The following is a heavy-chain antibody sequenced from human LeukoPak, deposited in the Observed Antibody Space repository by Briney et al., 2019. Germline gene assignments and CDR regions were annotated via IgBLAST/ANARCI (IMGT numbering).Heavy chain of an antibody. V-gene: IGHV4-61*02. CDR2: ISASGYT. Sequence: SETLSLTCSVSGDSLSRGSYYWNWIWQPAGKGLDWIGRISASGYTNYNPSLKSRVTLSVAASKNPFSLRLTSVTAADTAVYFCARGVTVFGGAPKGALDLWGRGTMVTVFS. CDR1: GDSLSRGSYY. J-gene: IGHJ3*01. D-gene: IGHD3-3*01. CDR3: ARGVTVFGGAPKGALDL.